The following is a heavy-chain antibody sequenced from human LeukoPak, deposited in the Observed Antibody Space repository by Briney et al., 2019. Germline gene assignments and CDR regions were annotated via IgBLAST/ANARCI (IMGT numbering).Heavy chain of an antibody. CDR3: ARVIGSSRDLRYFDL. V-gene: IGHV4-59*01. D-gene: IGHD6-13*01. Sequence: SETLSLTCTVSGGSISSYYWSWIRQPPGKGLEWIGYIYYSGSTDYNPSLKSRVTMSVDTSKNQFSLKLSSVTAADTAVYYCARVIGSSRDLRYFDLWGRGTLVTVSS. J-gene: IGHJ2*01. CDR1: GGSISSYY. CDR2: IYYSGST.